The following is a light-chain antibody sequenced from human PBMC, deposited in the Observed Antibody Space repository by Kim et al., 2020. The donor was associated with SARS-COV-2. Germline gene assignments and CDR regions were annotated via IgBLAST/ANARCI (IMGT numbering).Light chain of an antibody. CDR3: QQYNSYPLT. Sequence: SSVGDRVTITCRASQSISSWLALYQQKPGKAPNLLIYKASSLESGVPSRFSGSGSGTEFPLTISSLQPDDFATYYCQQYNSYPLTFGGGTKVDIK. CDR2: KAS. V-gene: IGKV1-5*03. CDR1: QSISSW. J-gene: IGKJ4*01.